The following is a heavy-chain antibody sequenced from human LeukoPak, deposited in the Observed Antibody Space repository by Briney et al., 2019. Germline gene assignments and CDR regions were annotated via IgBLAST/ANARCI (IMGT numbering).Heavy chain of an antibody. CDR2: ISSSSSYI. D-gene: IGHD4-23*01. CDR3: VPVVTRPYPPDY. Sequence: GGSLRLSCAASGFTFSSYSMNWVRQAPGKGLGWVSSISSSSSYIYYADSVKGRFTISRDNAKNSLYLQMNSLRAEDTAVYYCVPVVTRPYPPDYWGQGTLVTVSS. J-gene: IGHJ4*02. V-gene: IGHV3-21*01. CDR1: GFTFSSYS.